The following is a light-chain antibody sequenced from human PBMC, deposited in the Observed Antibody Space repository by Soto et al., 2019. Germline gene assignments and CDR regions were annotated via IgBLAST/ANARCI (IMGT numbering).Light chain of an antibody. Sequence: DRQSADSPSSLSAGVLRSVTITCRASQSISSYLNWYQQKPGKAPKRLIYAASSLQSGVPSRFSGSGYETDYDLTLRSLHPEDFATSFCQPSYSTPRTFGQGTKVDIK. CDR3: QPSYSTPRT. J-gene: IGKJ1*01. CDR2: AAS. CDR1: QSISSY. V-gene: IGKV1-39*01.